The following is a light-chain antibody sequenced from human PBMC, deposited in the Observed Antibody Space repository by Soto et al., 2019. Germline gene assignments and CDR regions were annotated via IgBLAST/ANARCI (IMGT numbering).Light chain of an antibody. Sequence: QLVLTQPPSASGTPGQRVTISCSGSSTNIGTKTVNWYQHLPGTAPKLLIYANSQRPSGVPDRFSGSKSGTSASLAISGLQSEDEADYYCAAWDDRLNGVVFGGGTKVTVL. V-gene: IGLV1-44*01. CDR1: STNIGTKT. CDR3: AAWDDRLNGVV. J-gene: IGLJ2*01. CDR2: ANS.